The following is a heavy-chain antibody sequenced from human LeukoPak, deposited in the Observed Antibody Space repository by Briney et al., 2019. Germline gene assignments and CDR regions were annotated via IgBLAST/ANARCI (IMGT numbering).Heavy chain of an antibody. Sequence: GGSLRFSCAASGFTFSSYWMSWVRQAPGKGLECVANINGESEKRYVDSVKGRFTISRDNAKNSLYLQMNSLRVEDTAIYYCARDYLDSSGAHYDYWGQGTLVAVSS. CDR3: ARDYLDSSGAHYDY. CDR2: INGESEK. J-gene: IGHJ4*01. V-gene: IGHV3-7*01. D-gene: IGHD3-22*01. CDR1: GFTFSSYW.